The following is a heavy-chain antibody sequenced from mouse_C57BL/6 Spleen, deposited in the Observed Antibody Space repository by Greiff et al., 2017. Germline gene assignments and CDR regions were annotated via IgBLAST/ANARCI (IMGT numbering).Heavy chain of an antibody. CDR1: GYTFTSYW. J-gene: IGHJ4*01. CDR3: ARSESYAMDY. CDR2: IHPNSGST. Sequence: VKLQQPGAELVKPGASVKLSCKASGYTFTSYWMHWVKQRPGQGLEWIGMIHPNSGSTNYNEKFKSKATLTVDKSSSTAYMQLSSLTSEDSAVYYCARSESYAMDYWGQGTSVTVSS. V-gene: IGHV1-64*01.